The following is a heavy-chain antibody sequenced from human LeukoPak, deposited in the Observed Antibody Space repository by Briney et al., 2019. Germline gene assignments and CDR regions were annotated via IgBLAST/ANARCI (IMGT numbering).Heavy chain of an antibody. D-gene: IGHD3-10*01. V-gene: IGHV4-34*01. CDR2: INHSGST. Sequence: SETLSLTCAVSGGSFSGYYWSWIRQPPGKGLEWIGEINHSGSTNYNPSLKSRVTISVDTSKNQFALKLSSVTAADTAVYYCARGFRITMVRGVTYYYYGMDVWGQGTTVTVSS. CDR1: GGSFSGYY. J-gene: IGHJ6*02. CDR3: ARGFRITMVRGVTYYYYGMDV.